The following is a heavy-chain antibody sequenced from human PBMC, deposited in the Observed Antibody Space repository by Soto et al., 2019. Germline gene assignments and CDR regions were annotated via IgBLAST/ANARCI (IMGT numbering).Heavy chain of an antibody. CDR1: GGSISSANYC. J-gene: IGHJ3*02. CDR3: ARGVPPIFGVVIIRGLVDI. CDR2: ISHSGST. Sequence: LSLTCTVSGGSISSANYCWNWIRQPPGKGLEWIGYISHSGSTYYNPSLKSRLNISLDTSKNQFSLKLTSVTAADTAVYYCARGVPPIFGVVIIRGLVDIRGQGTTVTVSS. V-gene: IGHV4-30-4*01. D-gene: IGHD3-3*01.